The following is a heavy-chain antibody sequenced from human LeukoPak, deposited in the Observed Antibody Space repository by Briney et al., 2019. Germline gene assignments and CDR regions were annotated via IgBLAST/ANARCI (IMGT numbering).Heavy chain of an antibody. CDR1: GYTFTSYG. CDR2: VSAYNGNT. J-gene: IGHJ6*03. D-gene: IGHD3-9*01. Sequence: ASVKVSCKASGYTFTSYGISWVRQAPGQGLEWMGWVSAYNGNTNYAQKLQGRVTMTRDTSISTAYMELSRLRSDDTAVYYCARGYSVLRYFDWLSGDYYYYMDVWGKGTTVTISS. CDR3: ARGYSVLRYFDWLSGDYYYYMDV. V-gene: IGHV1-18*01.